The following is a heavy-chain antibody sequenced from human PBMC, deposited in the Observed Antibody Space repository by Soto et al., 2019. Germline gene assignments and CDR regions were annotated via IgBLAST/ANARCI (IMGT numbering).Heavy chain of an antibody. D-gene: IGHD3-22*01. CDR1: GFIFSSYG. Sequence: QVQLVESGGGVVQPERSLRLSCEASGFIFSSYGMHWVRQAPGKGLEWVAVVSHDGSNKKYVDSVEGRFTISRDNSKNTLYLQMNSLRAEDTAVYYCAKDTYDYSSSGYYIFDYWGQGTVVTVSS. J-gene: IGHJ4*02. CDR3: AKDTYDYSSSGYYIFDY. V-gene: IGHV3-30*18. CDR2: VSHDGSNK.